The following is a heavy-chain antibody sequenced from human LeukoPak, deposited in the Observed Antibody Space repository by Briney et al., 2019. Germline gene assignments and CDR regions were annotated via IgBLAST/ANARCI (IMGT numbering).Heavy chain of an antibody. CDR1: GGSISSSKW. CDR3: ARVSGYDWESSFDY. CDR2: IYHSGST. V-gene: IGHV4-4*02. Sequence: SGTLSLTCAVSGGSISSSKWWSWVRQPPGKGLEWIGEIYHSGSTNYNPSLKSRVTISVDKSKNQFSLKLSSVTAADTAVYYCARVSGYDWESSFDYWGQGTLVTVSS. J-gene: IGHJ4*02. D-gene: IGHD5-12*01.